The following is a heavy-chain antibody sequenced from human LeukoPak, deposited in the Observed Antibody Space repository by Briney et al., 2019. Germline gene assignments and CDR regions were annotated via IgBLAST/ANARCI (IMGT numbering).Heavy chain of an antibody. CDR2: IYHSGST. V-gene: IGHV4-38-2*02. J-gene: IGHJ4*02. Sequence: PSETLSLTCTVSGYSISSGYYGGWIRQPPGKGLEWIGSIYHSGSTYYNPCLKSRVTISVDTSKNQFSLKLSSLTAADTAVYYCARAQPTYYDFWSGYNAHLDYWGQGTLVTVSS. CDR3: ARAQPTYYDFWSGYNAHLDY. D-gene: IGHD3-3*01. CDR1: GYSISSGYY.